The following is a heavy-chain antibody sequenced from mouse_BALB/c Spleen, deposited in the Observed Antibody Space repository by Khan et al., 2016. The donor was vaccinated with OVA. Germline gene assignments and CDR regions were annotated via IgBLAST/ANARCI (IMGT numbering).Heavy chain of an antibody. CDR1: GYTFTSYT. J-gene: IGHJ3*01. CDR2: INPSNDYT. CDR3: VREGAYQRSDCWFAY. V-gene: IGHV1-4*01. Sequence: QVQLKQSGAELARPGASVKMSCKASGYTFTSYTMHWVKQRPGQGLEWIGYINPSNDYTNYNQNFKDKATLIVDKSSSTAYMQLSSLTSEDSSVYYCVREGAYQRSDCWFAYWGQGTLVTVSA.